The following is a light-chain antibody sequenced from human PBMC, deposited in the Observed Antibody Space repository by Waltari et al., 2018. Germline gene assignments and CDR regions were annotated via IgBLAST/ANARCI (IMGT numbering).Light chain of an antibody. CDR3: AAWDDSLRGWV. Sequence: QSVLTQPPSASGTPGQRLTISCSGSSSNIGSNYIYWYQQLPGTAPKLLINSNNQRPSGVPDRFSGSKSGTSASLAISGLRSGDEADYYCAAWDDSLRGWVFGGGTKLTVL. CDR1: SSNIGSNY. J-gene: IGLJ3*02. CDR2: SNN. V-gene: IGLV1-47*02.